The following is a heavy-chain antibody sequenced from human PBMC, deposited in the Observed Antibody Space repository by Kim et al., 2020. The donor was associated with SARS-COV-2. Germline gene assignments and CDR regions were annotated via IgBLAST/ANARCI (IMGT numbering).Heavy chain of an antibody. J-gene: IGHJ4*01. D-gene: IGHD6-13*01. Sequence: AESVKGRFTISRDNSKTSLYLQMTGLGAEDTAVYYCAKDRGYSSPPRFDYWCQGTLVTVSS. CDR3: AKDRGYSSPPRFDY. V-gene: IGHV3-23*01.